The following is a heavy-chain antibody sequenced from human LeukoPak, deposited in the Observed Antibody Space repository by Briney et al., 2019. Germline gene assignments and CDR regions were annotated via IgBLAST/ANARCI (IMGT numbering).Heavy chain of an antibody. V-gene: IGHV1-2*02. Sequence: ASVKVSCKASGYTFTGYYMHWVRQAPGQGLEWMGWINPNSGGTNYAQKFQGRVTMTRNTSISTAYMELSSLRSEDTAVYYCATGYGSGSSPGMDVWGQGTTVTVSS. CDR3: ATGYGSGSSPGMDV. CDR2: INPNSGGT. CDR1: GYTFTGYY. D-gene: IGHD3-10*01. J-gene: IGHJ6*02.